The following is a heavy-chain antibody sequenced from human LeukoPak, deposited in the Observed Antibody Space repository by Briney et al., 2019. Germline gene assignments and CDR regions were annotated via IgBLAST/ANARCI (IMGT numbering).Heavy chain of an antibody. V-gene: IGHV1-69*13. CDR1: GGTFSSYA. CDR3: ARNEGSSRMSYYYYYYMDV. J-gene: IGHJ6*03. D-gene: IGHD6-13*01. CDR2: IIPIFGTA. Sequence: GASVKVSCKASGGTFSSYAISWVRQAPGQGLEWMGGIIPIFGTANYAQKFQGRVTITADESTSTAYMELSSLRSEDTAVYYCARNEGSSRMSYYYYYYMDVWGKGTTVTVSS.